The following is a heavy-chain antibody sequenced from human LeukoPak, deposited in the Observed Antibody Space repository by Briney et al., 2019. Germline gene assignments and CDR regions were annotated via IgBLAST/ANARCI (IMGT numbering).Heavy chain of an antibody. CDR3: ARERTGGCGIDY. CDR2: IYSGGST. D-gene: IGHD6-25*01. CDR1: GFTFNTYS. Sequence: QAGGSLRLSCAASGFTFNTYSMNWVRQAPGKGLEWVSVIYSGGSTYYADSVKGRFTISRDNSKNTLYLQMNSLRAEDTAVYYCARERTGGCGIDYWGQGTLVTVSS. V-gene: IGHV3-66*01. J-gene: IGHJ4*02.